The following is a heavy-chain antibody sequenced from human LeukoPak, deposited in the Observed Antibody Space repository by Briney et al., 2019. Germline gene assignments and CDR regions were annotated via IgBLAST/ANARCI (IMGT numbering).Heavy chain of an antibody. Sequence: ASVKVSCKASGYTFINYDINWVRQATGQGLEWMGWMNPNSGNTGYAQKFQGRVTMTRNTSISTAYMELSSLRSEGTAVYYCARAPGYDFWTRPYYHYYMDVWGKGTTVTVSS. J-gene: IGHJ6*03. D-gene: IGHD3-3*01. CDR1: GYTFINYD. CDR3: ARAPGYDFWTRPYYHYYMDV. CDR2: MNPNSGNT. V-gene: IGHV1-8*01.